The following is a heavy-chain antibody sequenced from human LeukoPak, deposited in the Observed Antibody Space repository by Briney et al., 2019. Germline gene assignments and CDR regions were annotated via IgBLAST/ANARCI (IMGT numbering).Heavy chain of an antibody. V-gene: IGHV3-30-3*01. J-gene: IGHJ4*02. CDR1: GFTFSSYA. CDR3: AKDLRLFFSWFPFDY. D-gene: IGHD3-10*01. Sequence: QPGGSLRLSCAASGFTFSSYAMHWVRQAPGKGLEWVAVISYDGSNKYYADSVKGRFTISRDNSKNTLYLQMNSLRAVDTAVYYCAKDLRLFFSWFPFDYWGQGTLVTVSS. CDR2: ISYDGSNK.